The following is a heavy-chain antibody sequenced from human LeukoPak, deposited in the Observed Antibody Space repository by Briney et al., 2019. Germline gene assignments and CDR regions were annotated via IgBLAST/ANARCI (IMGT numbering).Heavy chain of an antibody. D-gene: IGHD3-22*01. CDR3: ARGGYYYAGSGHYYFDY. V-gene: IGHV4-38-2*02. Sequence: SETLSLTCTVSGYSISSGYYWGWIRQPPGKGLEWIGSIYHSGSTYYNPSLKSRVTISVDTSKNQFSLKLSSVTAADTAVYYCARGGYYYAGSGHYYFDYWGQGTLVTVSS. CDR1: GYSISSGYY. J-gene: IGHJ4*02. CDR2: IYHSGST.